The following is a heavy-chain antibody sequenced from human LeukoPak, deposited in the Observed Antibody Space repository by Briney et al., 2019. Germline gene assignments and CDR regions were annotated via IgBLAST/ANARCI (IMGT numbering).Heavy chain of an antibody. CDR2: IHSSGST. V-gene: IGHV4-4*07. CDR3: ARDVPPDN. Sequence: SETLSLTCSVSGGSINSYYWSWVRQAAGKGLEWIGRIHSSGSTKYNPSIESRITMSVDTTNNQFSLKVSSVTAADTAVYYCARDVPPDNWGQGILVTVSS. CDR1: GGSINSYY. J-gene: IGHJ4*02.